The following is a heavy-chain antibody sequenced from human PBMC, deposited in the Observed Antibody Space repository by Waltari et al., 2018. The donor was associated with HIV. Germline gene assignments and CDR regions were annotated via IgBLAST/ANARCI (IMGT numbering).Heavy chain of an antibody. D-gene: IGHD3-10*01. CDR3: ATTHGSGAYDNDFDY. Sequence: EVKLEESGGGWVQPGGSLTLPCEASGFTFSFYLLSLVRQAPGTGRGWGGNRNHAGTERHDVDAVRGRLTISRGSGKTSLFLQMNSLSVEDTAVYYCATTHGSGAYDNDFDYWGQGTLV. CDR1: GFTFSFYL. J-gene: IGHJ4*02. CDR2: RNHAGTER. V-gene: IGHV3-7*01.